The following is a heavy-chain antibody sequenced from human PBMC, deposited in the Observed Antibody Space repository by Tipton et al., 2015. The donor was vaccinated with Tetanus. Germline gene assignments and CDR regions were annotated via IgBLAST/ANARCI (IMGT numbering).Heavy chain of an antibody. CDR3: AKDFSGRGNWYMLSVS. Sequence: SLRLSCAASGFTFDDSAMSWVRQAPGKGLEWVSAISASGGSTYYSDPVKGRFTVSRDNFENTLYLEMHSLRVDDTAIYYCAKDFSGRGNWYMLSVSWGQGTLVTVSS. CDR2: ISASGGST. CDR1: GFTFDDSA. D-gene: IGHD6-13*01. J-gene: IGHJ5*01. V-gene: IGHV3-23*01.